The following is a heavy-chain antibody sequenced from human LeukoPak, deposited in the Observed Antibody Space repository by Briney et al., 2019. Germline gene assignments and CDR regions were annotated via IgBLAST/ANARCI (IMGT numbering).Heavy chain of an antibody. CDR2: LRFDGNNK. V-gene: IGHV3-30*02. J-gene: IGHJ4*02. CDR3: AKVGASGYYWDYFEY. CDR1: GLTLSHYG. D-gene: IGHD3-22*01. Sequence: PGGSLTLSCGPSGLTLSHYGMHWVRQAPGKGLEWVAFLRFDGNNKYYADSVKGRFTISRDNSKNTLFLQMNSLRAEDTAVYYCAKVGASGYYWDYFEYWGQGTLVTVSS.